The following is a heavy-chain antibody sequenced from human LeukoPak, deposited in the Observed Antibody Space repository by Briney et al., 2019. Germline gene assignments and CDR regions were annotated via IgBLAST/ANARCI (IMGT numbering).Heavy chain of an antibody. CDR2: IREDGIEE. Sequence: GGSLRLSCAASGFTFRNFWMSWIRQAPGKGPEWVANIREDGIEEKYVDSVRGRFTISRDNAQNSLYLQMNSLRGEDTAVYYCARDAVGGPNDHWGQGTLVTVSS. CDR1: GFTFRNFW. D-gene: IGHD3-16*01. J-gene: IGHJ4*02. CDR3: ARDAVGGPNDH. V-gene: IGHV3-7*01.